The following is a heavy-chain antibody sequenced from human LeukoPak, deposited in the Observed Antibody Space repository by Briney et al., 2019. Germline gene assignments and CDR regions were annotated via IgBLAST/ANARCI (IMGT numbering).Heavy chain of an antibody. CDR3: ASNRLGTEWLQY. CDR1: GDSVYSNSAA. Sequence: SQTLSLTCAISGDSVYSNSAAWNWIRQSPSGGLEWLGRTYYRSKWYNDYAVSVKSRITINPDTSKNQFSLQLNSVTPEDTAVYYCASNRLGTEWLQYWGQGTLVTVSS. V-gene: IGHV6-1*01. CDR2: TYYRSKWYN. J-gene: IGHJ4*02. D-gene: IGHD5-24*01.